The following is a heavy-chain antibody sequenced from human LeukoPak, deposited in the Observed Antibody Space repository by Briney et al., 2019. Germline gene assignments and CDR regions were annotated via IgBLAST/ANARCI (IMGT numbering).Heavy chain of an antibody. CDR3: ASGPFSRCGDCYDY. V-gene: IGHV5-51*01. D-gene: IGHD2-21*02. CDR1: GYIFVTQW. CDR2: ILPNYPPA. Sequence: GESLKTSFKASGYIFVTQWSAWGRQIPRKGAGMGGIILPNYPPAKYSPHFQGKVTISVDKSISTTYLQWANLETSDTAIYYCASGPFSRCGDCYDYWGQGTPITVSS. J-gene: IGHJ4*02.